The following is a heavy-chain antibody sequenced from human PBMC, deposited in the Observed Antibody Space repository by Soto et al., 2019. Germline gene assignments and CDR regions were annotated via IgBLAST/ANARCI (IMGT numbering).Heavy chain of an antibody. J-gene: IGHJ4*02. D-gene: IGHD5-12*01. CDR1: GGSISSYY. CDR2: IYYSGST. V-gene: IGHV4-59*01. Sequence: SETLSLTCTVSGGSISSYYWSWIRQPPGKGLEWIGYIYYSGSTNYNPSLKSRVTISVDTSKNQFSLKLSSVTAADTAVYYCASGEMATIFFDYWGQGTLVTVSS. CDR3: ASGEMATIFFDY.